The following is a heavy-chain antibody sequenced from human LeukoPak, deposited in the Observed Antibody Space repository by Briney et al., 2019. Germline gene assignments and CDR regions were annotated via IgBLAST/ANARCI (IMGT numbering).Heavy chain of an antibody. Sequence: GGSLRLSCEASGFTFSGSGLHWVRQASGKGLEWVGRIRTKGNKDATSYAASVNGRFHISTDDSQHTAFLHMNSLKTEDTAVYYCTVSGGTYQYWGQGTQVTVSS. V-gene: IGHV3-73*01. J-gene: IGHJ4*02. CDR1: GFTFSGSG. CDR3: TVSGGTYQY. CDR2: IRTKGNKDAT. D-gene: IGHD2-15*01.